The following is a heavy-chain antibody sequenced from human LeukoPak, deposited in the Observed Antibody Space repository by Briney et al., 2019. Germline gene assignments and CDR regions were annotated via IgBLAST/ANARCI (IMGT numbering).Heavy chain of an antibody. CDR3: VKAGEVDYYYYGMDV. CDR1: EFTFSSYS. J-gene: IGHJ6*02. CDR2: ISSSSSTI. D-gene: IGHD2-21*01. V-gene: IGHV3-48*02. Sequence: GGSLRLSCAASEFTFSSYSMNWVRQAPGKGLEWVSYISSSSSTIYYADSVKGRFTISRDNAKNSLYLQMKSLRDEDTAVYYCVKAGEVDYYYYGMDVWGQGTTVTVSS.